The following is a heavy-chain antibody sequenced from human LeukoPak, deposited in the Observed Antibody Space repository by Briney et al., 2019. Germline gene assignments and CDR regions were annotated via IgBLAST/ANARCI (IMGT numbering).Heavy chain of an antibody. J-gene: IGHJ4*02. CDR1: GFTFSDYY. CDR3: ARHLSGVTGYTYGRGIDY. D-gene: IGHD5-18*01. V-gene: IGHV3-11*04. CDR2: ISGSGSTT. Sequence: GGSLRLSCGASGFTFSDYYMSWIRQAPGKGLEWVSYISGSGSTTYYADSVKGRFTISRDNAKNSLYLQMISLRAEDTAVYYCARHLSGVTGYTYGRGIDYWGQGTLVTVSS.